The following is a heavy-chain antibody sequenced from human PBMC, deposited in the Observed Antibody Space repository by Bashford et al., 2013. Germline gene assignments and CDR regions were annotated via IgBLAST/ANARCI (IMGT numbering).Heavy chain of an antibody. V-gene: IGHV5-51*01. CDR2: IYPDDSAT. J-gene: IGHJ4*02. CDR3: ATLTSLRSSRYYDY. Sequence: WVRQMPGKGLEWMGIIYPDDSATRYGPFFQGQVTISADKSISTAYLQWRSLKASDTAMYYCATLTSLRSSRYYDYWGQGTLVTVSS. D-gene: IGHD6-13*01.